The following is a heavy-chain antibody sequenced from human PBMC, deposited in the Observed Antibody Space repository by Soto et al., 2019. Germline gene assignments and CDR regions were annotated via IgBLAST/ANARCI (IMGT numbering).Heavy chain of an antibody. CDR1: SGSISSSNW. D-gene: IGHD6-19*01. CDR3: ARDIQNSGWVRPEFYFDY. CDR2: IYHSGST. J-gene: IGHJ4*02. Sequence: QVQLQESGPGLVKPSGTLSLTCAVSSGSISSSNWWSWLREPPGKGLKWIGEIYHSGSTNYNPSPKRRVTISVNKSKNQFSLKLNSVTAADTAVYYCARDIQNSGWVRPEFYFDYWGQGTLVTVSS. V-gene: IGHV4-4*02.